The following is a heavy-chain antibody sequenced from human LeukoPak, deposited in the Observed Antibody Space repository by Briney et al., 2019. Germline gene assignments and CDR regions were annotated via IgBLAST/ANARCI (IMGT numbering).Heavy chain of an antibody. V-gene: IGHV3-49*04. Sequence: GGSLRLSCTASGFTFGDYGMSWVRQAPGKGLEWVGFIRSKAYGGTTEYAASVKGRFTISRDDSKSIAYLQVNSLKTEDTAVYYCTGSFGELSFFAHWGQGTLVTVPS. D-gene: IGHD3-10*01. CDR1: GFTFGDYG. J-gene: IGHJ4*02. CDR2: IRSKAYGGTT. CDR3: TGSFGELSFFAH.